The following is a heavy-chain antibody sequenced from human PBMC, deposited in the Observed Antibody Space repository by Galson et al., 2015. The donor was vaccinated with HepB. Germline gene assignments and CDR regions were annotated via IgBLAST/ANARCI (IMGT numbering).Heavy chain of an antibody. J-gene: IGHJ4*02. D-gene: IGHD1-1*01. V-gene: IGHV1-69*02. CDR3: ARKWTPTGEFDY. Sequence: SVKVSCKASGGTFSSYTIRWVRQAPGQGLEWMGRIIPILGIANYAQKFQGRVTITADKSTSTAYMELSSLRSEDTAVYYCARKWTPTGEFDYWGQGTLVTVSS. CDR2: IIPILGIA. CDR1: GGTFSSYT.